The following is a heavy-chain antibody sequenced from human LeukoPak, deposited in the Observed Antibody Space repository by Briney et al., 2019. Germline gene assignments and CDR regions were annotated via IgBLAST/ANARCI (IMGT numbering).Heavy chain of an antibody. D-gene: IGHD3-16*02. Sequence: GGSLRLSCEASGFSFRSYTMNWVRQVPGKGLEWVSAIGTISSDMYYADSVKGRFTISRDDAKNSVYLHMNSLRAEDTAVYYCARNKDYYDDVWGSYRLPFDYWGQGMLVTVSS. V-gene: IGHV3-21*01. J-gene: IGHJ4*02. CDR1: GFSFRSYT. CDR3: ARNKDYYDDVWGSYRLPFDY. CDR2: IGTISSDM.